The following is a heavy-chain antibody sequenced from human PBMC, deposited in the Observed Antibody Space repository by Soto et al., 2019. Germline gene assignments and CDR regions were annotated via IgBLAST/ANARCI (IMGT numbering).Heavy chain of an antibody. D-gene: IGHD3-16*01. J-gene: IGHJ6*03. Sequence: SETLSLTCTVSGGSISSGGYYWSWIRQHPGKGLEWIGYIYYSGSTYYNPSLKSRVTISVDTSKNQFSLKLSSVTAADTAVYYCARNRAGEDRYYYYYMDVWGKGTTVTVSS. CDR3: ARNRAGEDRYYYYYMDV. CDR1: GGSISSGGYY. CDR2: IYYSGST. V-gene: IGHV4-31*03.